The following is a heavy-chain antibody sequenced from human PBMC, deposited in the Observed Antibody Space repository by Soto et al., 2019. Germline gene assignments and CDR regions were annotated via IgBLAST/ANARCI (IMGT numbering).Heavy chain of an antibody. J-gene: IGHJ6*02. CDR3: ARDRCSGGSCYWSYYYCMDV. CDR1: GDSVSSNSAA. D-gene: IGHD2-15*01. CDR2: TYYRSKWYN. Sequence: SQTLSLTCAISGDSVSSNSAAWNWIRQSQSRGLEWLGRTYYRSKWYNDYAVSVKSRITINPDTSKNQFSLQLNSVTPEDAAVYYCARDRCSGGSCYWSYYYCMDVWGQGTTVAVSS. V-gene: IGHV6-1*01.